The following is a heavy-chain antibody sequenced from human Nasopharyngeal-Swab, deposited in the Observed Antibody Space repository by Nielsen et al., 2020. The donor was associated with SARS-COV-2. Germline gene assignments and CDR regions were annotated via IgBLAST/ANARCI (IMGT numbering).Heavy chain of an antibody. D-gene: IGHD2-2*01. Sequence: RQAPGKGLEWNGYIYYSGSTYYNPSLKSRVTISVDTSKNQFTLKLSSVTAADTAGYYCARDAAGYCSSTSCYAGTGMDVWGQGTTVTVSS. V-gene: IGHV4-30-4*01. J-gene: IGHJ6*02. CDR3: ARDAAGYCSSTSCYAGTGMDV. CDR2: IYYSGST.